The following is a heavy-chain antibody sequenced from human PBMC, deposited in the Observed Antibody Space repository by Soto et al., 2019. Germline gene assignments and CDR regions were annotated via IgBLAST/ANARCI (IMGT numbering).Heavy chain of an antibody. D-gene: IGHD1-7*01. V-gene: IGHV3-30-3*01. CDR3: ARDQGGTTRYYHGMDV. CDR2: ISYDGSNK. Sequence: QVQLVESGGGVVQPGRSLRLSCAASGFTFSSYAMHWVRQAPGQGLEWVALISYDGSNKYYADSVKGRFTISRDNSKNTLYLQMHSLRPEDTALYHCARDQGGTTRYYHGMDVWGQGTTVTVSS. CDR1: GFTFSSYA. J-gene: IGHJ6*02.